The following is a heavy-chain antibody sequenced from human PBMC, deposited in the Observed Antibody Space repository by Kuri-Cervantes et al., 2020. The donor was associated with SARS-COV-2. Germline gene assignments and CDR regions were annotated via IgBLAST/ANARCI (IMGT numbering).Heavy chain of an antibody. CDR3: ARGLRRGWSPSY. J-gene: IGHJ4*02. CDR2: TRNEANSYTT. D-gene: IGHD6-19*01. V-gene: IGHV3-72*01. Sequence: GGSLRLSCAASGFTFSDHYMDWVRQAPGKGLEWVGRTRNEANSYTTEYAASVKGRFTISRDDSKNTLYLQMNSLRAEDTAVYYCARGLRRGWSPSYWGQGTLVTVSS. CDR1: GFTFSDHY.